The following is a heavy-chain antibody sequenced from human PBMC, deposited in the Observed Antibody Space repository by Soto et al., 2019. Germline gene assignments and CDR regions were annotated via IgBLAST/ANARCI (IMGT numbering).Heavy chain of an antibody. CDR2: IYWDDDK. CDR3: AHRPSYRSGGSCYSGFDY. J-gene: IGHJ4*02. D-gene: IGHD2-15*01. V-gene: IGHV2-5*02. Sequence: QITLKESGPPLVKPTQTLTLTCTFSGFSLSTSGVGVGWIRQPPGKALEWLALIYWDDDKRYSPSLKRRLTITKDTSKTQVVLTRTNMDPVDTATYYCAHRPSYRSGGSCYSGFDYWGQGTLVTVSS. CDR1: GFSLSTSGVG.